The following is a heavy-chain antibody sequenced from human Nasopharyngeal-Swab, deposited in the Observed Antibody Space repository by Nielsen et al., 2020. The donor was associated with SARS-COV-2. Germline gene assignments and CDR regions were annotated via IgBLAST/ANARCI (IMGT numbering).Heavy chain of an antibody. CDR1: GYTFTSYG. V-gene: IGHV1-8*02. D-gene: IGHD2-15*01. CDR3: ARDIVVVVAATPYYYYGMDV. Sequence: ASVKVSCKASGYTFTSYGISWVRQAPGQGLEWMGWMNPNSGNTGYAQKFQGRVTMTRNTSISTAYMELSSLRSEDTAVYYCARDIVVVVAATPYYYYGMDVWGQGTTVTVSS. CDR2: MNPNSGNT. J-gene: IGHJ6*02.